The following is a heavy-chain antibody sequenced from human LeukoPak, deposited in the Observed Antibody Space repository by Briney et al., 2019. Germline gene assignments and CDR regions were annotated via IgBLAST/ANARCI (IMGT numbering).Heavy chain of an antibody. CDR2: INWNGGST. CDR1: GYSFDDYG. Sequence: GGSLRLSCAGSGYSFDDYGMRWVRQAPGKGREWVAGINWNGGSTGYAASVKGRCTISRDNAKNALYLEMNSLRAEDTAFYYCVRLGRDGYTYGAAYWGLGTLVTVSS. J-gene: IGHJ1*01. D-gene: IGHD5-24*01. V-gene: IGHV3-20*04. CDR3: VRLGRDGYTYGAAY.